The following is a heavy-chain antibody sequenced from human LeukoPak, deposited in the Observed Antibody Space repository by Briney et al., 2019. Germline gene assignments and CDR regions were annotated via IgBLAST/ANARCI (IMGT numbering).Heavy chain of an antibody. CDR1: GGSIRSSSYD. CDR3: ASLAVAALLFDY. J-gene: IGHJ4*02. V-gene: IGHV4-39*01. CDR2: IYYSGST. D-gene: IGHD6-19*01. Sequence: SKTLSLTCTVSGGSIRSSSYDWGWIRQPPGKGLEWIGSIYYSGSTYYNPSLKSRVTISVDTSKNQFSLKLSSVTAADTAGYYCASLAVAALLFDYWGQGTLVTVSS.